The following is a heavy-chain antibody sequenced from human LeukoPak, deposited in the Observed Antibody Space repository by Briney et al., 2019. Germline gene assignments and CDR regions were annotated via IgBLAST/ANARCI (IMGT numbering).Heavy chain of an antibody. V-gene: IGHV1-69*01. J-gene: IGHJ4*02. D-gene: IGHD3-3*01. Sequence: SVKVSCKASGGTFSNYAISWVRQAPGQGLEGMGGIIPIFGTANYAQKFQGRVTITADESTSTAYMELSSLRSEDTAVYYCARDPEAQYYDFWSGYFDYWGQGTLVTVSS. CDR2: IIPIFGTA. CDR1: GGTFSNYA. CDR3: ARDPEAQYYDFWSGYFDY.